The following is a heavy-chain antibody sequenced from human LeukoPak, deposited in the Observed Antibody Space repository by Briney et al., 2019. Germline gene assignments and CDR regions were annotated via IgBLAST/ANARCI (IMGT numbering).Heavy chain of an antibody. Sequence: ASVKVSCKASGYIFTGFYMHWVRLAPGQGPEWMGWINPNNGDTKYAQKFHDRVTMTRDTSLTTAYMELTRLTSDDTAFYYCARNGQLLSGGNWFDPWGQGALVTVSS. V-gene: IGHV1-2*02. J-gene: IGHJ5*02. CDR1: GYIFTGFY. CDR3: ARNGQLLSGGNWFDP. D-gene: IGHD2-2*01. CDR2: INPNNGDT.